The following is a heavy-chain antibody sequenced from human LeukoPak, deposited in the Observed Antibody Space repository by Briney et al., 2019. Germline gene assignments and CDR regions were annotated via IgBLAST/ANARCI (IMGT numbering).Heavy chain of an antibody. J-gene: IGHJ3*02. CDR3: ARLGAAFDI. CDR2: IYPGDSDT. CDR1: GYSFTSYW. Sequence: RGESLKISWKGSGYSFTSYWIGWERHMPGKGMEWMGIIYPGDSDTRYSPSLQGKVTISADKSISTVYLQWSSLKASDTAMYYCARLGAAFDIWGQGTMVTVSS. D-gene: IGHD4-17*01. V-gene: IGHV5-51*01.